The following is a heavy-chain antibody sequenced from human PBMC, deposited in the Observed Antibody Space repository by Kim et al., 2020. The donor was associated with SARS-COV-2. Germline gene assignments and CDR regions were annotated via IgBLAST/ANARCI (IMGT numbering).Heavy chain of an antibody. V-gene: IGHV1-69*10. J-gene: IGHJ6*01. D-gene: IGHD3-10*01. CDR2: ITPILGTA. CDR3: ATSVYYHGSGSYPYYYYG. Sequence: SVKVSCKASGDTFSNYGISWVRQAPGQGLEWMGGITPILGTANHAQKFQGRVTIIADKSTSTVYMELSSLRSEDTAIYYCATSVYYHGSGSYPYYYYG. CDR1: GDTFSNYG.